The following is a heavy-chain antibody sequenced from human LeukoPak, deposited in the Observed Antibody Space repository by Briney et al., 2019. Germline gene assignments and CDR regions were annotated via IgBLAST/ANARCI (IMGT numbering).Heavy chain of an antibody. Sequence: KPSETLSLTCAVYGGSFSRYYWSWIRQPPGKGLEWIGEINHSGSTNYNPSLKSRVTISVDTSKNQFSLKLSSVTAADPAVYYCARRPGGAVAGTYWYFDLWGRGTLVTVSS. D-gene: IGHD6-19*01. V-gene: IGHV4-34*01. CDR1: GGSFSRYY. CDR3: ARRPGGAVAGTYWYFDL. J-gene: IGHJ2*01. CDR2: INHSGST.